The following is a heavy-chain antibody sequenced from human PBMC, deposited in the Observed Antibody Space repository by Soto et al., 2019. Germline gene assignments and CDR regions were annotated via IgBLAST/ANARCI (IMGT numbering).Heavy chain of an antibody. J-gene: IGHJ4*02. CDR2: IYHSGST. CDR1: GGYIISNKW. D-gene: IGHD3-10*02. Sequence: SEKLSLTCAITGGYIISNKWWSWVRQPPGKGLEWIGEIYHSGSTNYNSSLKSRVIISVDKSKNQFSLNLNSVTAADTAVYYCARKMFSTGEFDYWGQGTLVTVS. V-gene: IGHV4-4*02. CDR3: ARKMFSTGEFDY.